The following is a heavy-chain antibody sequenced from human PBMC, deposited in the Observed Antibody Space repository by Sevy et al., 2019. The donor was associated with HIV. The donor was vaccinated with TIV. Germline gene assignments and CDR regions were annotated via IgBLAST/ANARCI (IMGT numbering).Heavy chain of an antibody. V-gene: IGHV3-33*01. CDR1: GFTLSSYG. D-gene: IGHD3-3*01. CDR3: ARDRLGITISAEWGGGMDV. CDR2: IRYDGSNK. Sequence: GGSLRLSCAASGFTLSSYGMHWVRQAPGKGLEWVAVIRYDGSNKYYADSVKGRFTISRDNSKNTLYLQMNSLRAEDTAVYYCARDRLGITISAEWGGGMDVLGQGTTVTVSS. J-gene: IGHJ6*02.